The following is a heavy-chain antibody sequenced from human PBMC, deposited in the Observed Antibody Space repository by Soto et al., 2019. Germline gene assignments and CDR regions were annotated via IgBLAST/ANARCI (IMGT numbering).Heavy chain of an antibody. V-gene: IGHV3-30*18. Sequence: PGGSLRLSCAASGFTFSSYGMHWVRQAPGKGLEWVAVISYDGSNKYYADSVKGRFTISRDNSKNTLYLQMNSLRAEDTAVYYCAKELALYYYYYGMDVWGQGTTVTVSS. CDR1: GFTFSSYG. CDR3: AKELALYYYYYGMDV. CDR2: ISYDGSNK. J-gene: IGHJ6*02.